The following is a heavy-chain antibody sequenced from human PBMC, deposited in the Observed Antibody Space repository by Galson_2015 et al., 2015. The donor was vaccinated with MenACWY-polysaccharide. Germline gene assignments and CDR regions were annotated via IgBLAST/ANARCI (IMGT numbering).Heavy chain of an antibody. Sequence: TLSLTCHVSGGYISSSGYHWTWIRQHPRKGLEWIGYILSRGGTNTNPSLESRVTVSADRSKNQFSLKLSSVTAADTAVYYCAGIPSTMTSFGWFGPWGQGTLVTVSS. CDR3: AGIPSTMTSFGWFGP. D-gene: IGHD4-17*01. CDR1: GGYISSSGYH. J-gene: IGHJ5*02. V-gene: IGHV4-31*03. CDR2: ILSRGGT.